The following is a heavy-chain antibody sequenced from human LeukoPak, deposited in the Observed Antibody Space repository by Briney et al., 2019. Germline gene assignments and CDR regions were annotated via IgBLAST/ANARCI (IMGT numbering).Heavy chain of an antibody. V-gene: IGHV3-30*18. J-gene: IGHJ4*02. CDR3: AKDDAWLRFGE. CDR1: GFTFSSYG. Sequence: GGSLRLSCAASGFTFSSYGMHWVRQAPGKGLEWVALISYDGSNKYYVDSVKGRFTISRDNSKNTLYLEVISLTAEDTAVYYCAKDDAWLRFGEWSQGTLVTVSS. D-gene: IGHD3-10*01. CDR2: ISYDGSNK.